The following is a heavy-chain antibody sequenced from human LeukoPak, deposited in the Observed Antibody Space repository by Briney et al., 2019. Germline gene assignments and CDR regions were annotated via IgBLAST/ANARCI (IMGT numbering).Heavy chain of an antibody. Sequence: VASVKVSCKASGYTFTSYDINWVRQAPGQGLEWMGWMNPNSGNTDYAQKFQGRVTITRNTSISTAYMELSSLRSEDTAVYYCARGDIGYYGSGSYSWFDPWGQGTLVTVSS. V-gene: IGHV1-8*01. CDR2: MNPNSGNT. CDR1: GYTFTSYD. D-gene: IGHD3-10*01. J-gene: IGHJ5*02. CDR3: ARGDIGYYGSGSYSWFDP.